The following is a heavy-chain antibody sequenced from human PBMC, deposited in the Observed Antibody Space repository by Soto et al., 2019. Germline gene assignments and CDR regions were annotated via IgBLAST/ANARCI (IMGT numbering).Heavy chain of an antibody. CDR2: IKQDGSEK. V-gene: IGHV3-7*01. D-gene: IGHD2-2*01. Sequence: GGSLRLSCAASGFTFSSYWMSWVRQAPGKGLEWVANIKQDGSEKYYADSVKGRFTISRDNAKNSLYLQMNSLRAEDTAVYYCARDHCSSTSCYLPGVFDYWGQGTLVTVSS. CDR1: GFTFSSYW. J-gene: IGHJ4*02. CDR3: ARDHCSSTSCYLPGVFDY.